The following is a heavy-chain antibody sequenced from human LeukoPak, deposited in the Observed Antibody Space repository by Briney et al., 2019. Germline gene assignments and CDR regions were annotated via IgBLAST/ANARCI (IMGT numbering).Heavy chain of an antibody. J-gene: IGHJ5*02. Sequence: ASVKVSCKASGYTFTSYYMHWVRQAPGQGLEWMGIINPSGGSTSYAQKFQGRVTMTRDMSTSTVYMELSSLRSEETAVYYCARDFNYDYVWGSYRYRWFDPWGQGTLVTVSS. CDR3: ARDFNYDYVWGSYRYRWFDP. CDR1: GYTFTSYY. D-gene: IGHD3-16*02. V-gene: IGHV1-46*01. CDR2: INPSGGST.